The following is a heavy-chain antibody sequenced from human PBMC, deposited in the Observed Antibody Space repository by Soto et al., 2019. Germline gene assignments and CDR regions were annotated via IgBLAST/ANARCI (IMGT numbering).Heavy chain of an antibody. CDR2: IKQDGSEK. Sequence: PGGSLRLSCVVSGLTFNNYWMTWARQPPGKGLEWVANIKQDGSEKYYVDSVKGRFTISRDNAKSSLYLQMNSLRVEDTAIYYCARGRGLDYWGQGTLVTVSS. J-gene: IGHJ4*02. V-gene: IGHV3-7*01. CDR1: GLTFNNYW. CDR3: ARGRGLDY.